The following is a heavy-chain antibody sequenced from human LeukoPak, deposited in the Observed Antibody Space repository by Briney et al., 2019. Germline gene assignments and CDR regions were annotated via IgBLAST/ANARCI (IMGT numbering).Heavy chain of an antibody. J-gene: IGHJ4*02. D-gene: IGHD2-2*01. CDR2: IYYSGST. V-gene: IGHV4-39*01. CDR3: ARQGPGKKYQLPVDY. Sequence: SETLSLTCTVSGGSISSSSYYWGWVRQPPGKGLEWIGSIYYSGSTYYNPSLKSRVTISVDTSKNQFSLKLNSVTAADTAVYYCARQGPGKKYQLPVDYWGQGTLVTVSS. CDR1: GGSISSSSYY.